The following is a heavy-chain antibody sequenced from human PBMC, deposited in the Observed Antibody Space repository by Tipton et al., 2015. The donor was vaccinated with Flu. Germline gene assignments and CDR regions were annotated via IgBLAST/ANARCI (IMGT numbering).Heavy chain of an antibody. J-gene: IGHJ6*03. CDR3: ARVGVFWSGYLGYMDG. D-gene: IGHD3-3*01. CDR2: ISSGGVTK. Sequence: SLRLSCVVSGFRFSDYFMIWIRQAPGKGLECVSSISSGGVTKHYGDSVRGRFTISRDYAKNSLYLQMNSLRVDDTAVYYCARVGVFWSGYLGYMDGWGKGTTVTVS. V-gene: IGHV3-11*01. CDR1: GFRFSDYF.